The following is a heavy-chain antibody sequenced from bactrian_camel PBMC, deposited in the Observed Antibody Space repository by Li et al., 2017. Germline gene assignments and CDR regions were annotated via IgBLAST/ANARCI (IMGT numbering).Heavy chain of an antibody. D-gene: IGHD1*01. V-gene: IGHV3S1*01. CDR2: MNSGGDYT. Sequence: HVQLVESGGDLMQPGRCLRLSCAASGFTFTSYWMYWVRQAPVTGLEWVSGMNSGGDYTYYADSMKGRFTISRDNAKNTVNLQMNSLKSEDTAVYYCARWGTAYSMDSWGKGTQVTVS. J-gene: IGHJ7*01. CDR1: GFTFTSYW.